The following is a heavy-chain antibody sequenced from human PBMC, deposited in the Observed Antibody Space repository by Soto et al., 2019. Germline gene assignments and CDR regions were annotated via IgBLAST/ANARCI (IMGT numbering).Heavy chain of an antibody. D-gene: IGHD2-2*01. CDR1: GFTFSSYS. CDR3: ARLTFILVVPAAPTDY. V-gene: IGHV3-21*01. Sequence: EVQLVESGGGLVKPGGSLRLSCAASGFTFSSYSMNWVRQAPGKGLEWVSSISSSSSDIYYADSVKGRFTISRDNAKNSLYLQMNSLRAEDTAVYYCARLTFILVVPAAPTDYWGQGTLVTVSS. J-gene: IGHJ4*02. CDR2: ISSSSSDI.